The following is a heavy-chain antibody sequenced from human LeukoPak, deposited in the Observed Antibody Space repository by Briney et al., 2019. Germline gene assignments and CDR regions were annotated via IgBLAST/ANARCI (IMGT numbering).Heavy chain of an antibody. Sequence: ASVKVSCKASGGTFSSYAISWVRQAPGQGLEWMGGIILIFGTANYAQKFQGRVTITADESTSTAYMELSSLRSEDTAVYYCARSRDGYNWDAFDIWGQGTMVTVSS. D-gene: IGHD5-24*01. V-gene: IGHV1-69*13. J-gene: IGHJ3*02. CDR2: IILIFGTA. CDR1: GGTFSSYA. CDR3: ARSRDGYNWDAFDI.